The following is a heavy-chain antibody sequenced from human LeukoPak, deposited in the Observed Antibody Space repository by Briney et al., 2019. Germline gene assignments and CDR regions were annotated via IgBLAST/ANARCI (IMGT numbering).Heavy chain of an antibody. V-gene: IGHV3-23*01. J-gene: IGHJ4*02. CDR2: LIGSSGST. CDR1: GFTSTKYA. D-gene: IGHD5-12*01. Sequence: GGSLRLSCAASGFTSTKYAMNWVRQAPGKGLEWVSVLIGSSGSTDYADSVKGRFTMSRDISKSTLFLQMNSLRAEDTAIYYCAKGAYDYIEIAYFDSWGQGTLVTVSS. CDR3: AKGAYDYIEIAYFDS.